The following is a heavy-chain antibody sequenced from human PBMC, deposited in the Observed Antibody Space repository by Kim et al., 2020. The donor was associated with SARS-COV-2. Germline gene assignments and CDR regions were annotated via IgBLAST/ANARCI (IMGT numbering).Heavy chain of an antibody. Sequence: SVKVSCKASGGTFSSYAISWVRQAPGQGLEWMGGIIPIFGTANYAQKFQGRVTITADESTSTAYMELSSLRSEDTAVYYCARDRSGGWPIDYWGQGTLVTVSS. CDR3: ARDRSGGWPIDY. D-gene: IGHD3-16*01. CDR1: GGTFSSYA. V-gene: IGHV1-69*13. CDR2: IIPIFGTA. J-gene: IGHJ4*02.